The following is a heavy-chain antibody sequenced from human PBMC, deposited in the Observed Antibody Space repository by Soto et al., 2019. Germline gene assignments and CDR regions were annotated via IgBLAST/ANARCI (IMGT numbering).Heavy chain of an antibody. D-gene: IGHD6-25*01. V-gene: IGHV3-30-3*01. Sequence: QVQLVESGGGVVQPGRSLRLSCAASGFTFSSYAMHWVRQAPGKGLEWVAVISYDGSNKYYADSVKGRFTISRDNSKNTLYLQMNSLRAEDTAVYYCARDGRSEREYYYYYGMDVWGQGTTVTVSS. CDR2: ISYDGSNK. CDR1: GFTFSSYA. J-gene: IGHJ6*02. CDR3: ARDGRSEREYYYYYGMDV.